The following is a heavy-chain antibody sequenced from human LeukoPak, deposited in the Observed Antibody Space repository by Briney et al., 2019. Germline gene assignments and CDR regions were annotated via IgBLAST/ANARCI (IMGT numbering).Heavy chain of an antibody. CDR1: GGSFSGYY. V-gene: IGHV4-34*01. CDR2: INHSGST. J-gene: IGHJ3*02. CDR3: ARFYRYYDSSGYYLAAFDI. Sequence: SETLSLTCAVYGGSFSGYYWSWIRQPPGKGLEWIGEINHSGSTNYNPSLKSRVTTSVDTSKNQFSLKLSSVTAADTAVYYCARFYRYYDSSGYYLAAFDIWGQGTMVTVSS. D-gene: IGHD3-22*01.